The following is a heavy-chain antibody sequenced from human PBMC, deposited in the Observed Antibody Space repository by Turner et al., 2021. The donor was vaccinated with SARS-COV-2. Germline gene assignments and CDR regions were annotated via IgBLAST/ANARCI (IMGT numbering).Heavy chain of an antibody. Sequence: QVQLVESGGGVVHPGRSLRLSCAASGFTFSSYGMHWVRQAPGKGLEWVAVISYDGSNKYYADSVKGRFTISRDNSKNTLYLQMNSLRAEDTAVYYCAKGEQQHFDYWGQGTLVTVSS. D-gene: IGHD6-13*01. CDR1: GFTFSSYG. J-gene: IGHJ4*02. V-gene: IGHV3-30*18. CDR3: AKGEQQHFDY. CDR2: ISYDGSNK.